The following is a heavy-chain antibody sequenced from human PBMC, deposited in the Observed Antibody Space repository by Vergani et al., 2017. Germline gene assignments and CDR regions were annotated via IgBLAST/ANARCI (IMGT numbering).Heavy chain of an antibody. D-gene: IGHD6-13*01. CDR2: IYTSGST. V-gene: IGHV4-4*07. J-gene: IGHJ5*02. CDR1: GGSISSYY. CDR3: AGTPGIAAAGTGWFVP. Sequence: QVQLQESGPGLVKPSETLSLTCTVSGGSISSYYWSWIRQPAGKGLEWIGRIYTSGSTNYNPSLERRVTMSVDTSKNQFSLKLSSVTAADTAVYYCAGTPGIAAAGTGWFVPWGQGTLVTVSS.